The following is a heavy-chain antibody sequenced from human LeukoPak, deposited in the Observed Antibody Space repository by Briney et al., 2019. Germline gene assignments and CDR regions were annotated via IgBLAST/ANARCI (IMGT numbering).Heavy chain of an antibody. J-gene: IGHJ3*02. Sequence: ASVKVSCKASGYTFTGYYMHWVRQAPGQGLEWMGWINPNSGGTNYAQKFQGRVIMTRDTSISTAYMELSRLRSDDTAVYYCASFHSSGYYRPDAFDIWGQGTMVTVSS. CDR1: GYTFTGYY. V-gene: IGHV1-2*02. D-gene: IGHD3-22*01. CDR2: INPNSGGT. CDR3: ASFHSSGYYRPDAFDI.